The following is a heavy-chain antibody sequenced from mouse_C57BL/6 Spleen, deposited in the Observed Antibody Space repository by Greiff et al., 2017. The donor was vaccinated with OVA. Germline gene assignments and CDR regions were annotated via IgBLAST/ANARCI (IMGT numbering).Heavy chain of an antibody. Sequence: VQLKQSGPELVKPGDSVKISCKASGYSFTGYFMNWVMQSHGKSLEWIGRINPYNGDTFYNQKFKGKATLTVDKSSSTAHMELRSLTSEDSAVYYCARSYSNYEGYFDYWGQGTTLTVSS. D-gene: IGHD2-5*01. V-gene: IGHV1-20*01. CDR1: GYSFTGYF. J-gene: IGHJ2*01. CDR2: INPYNGDT. CDR3: ARSYSNYEGYFDY.